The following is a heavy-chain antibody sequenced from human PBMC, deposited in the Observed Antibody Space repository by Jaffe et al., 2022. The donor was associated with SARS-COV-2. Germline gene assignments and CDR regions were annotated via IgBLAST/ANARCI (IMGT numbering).Heavy chain of an antibody. CDR1: GFSRITTELS. Sequence: QITLKESGPTLVKPTQTLTLTCSFTGFSRITTELSMGWIRQPPGKALEWLAVIYWDDDKRYSPYLKTRLTITKDTSKNQVVLTMTDMDPEDTATYFCAHLPNYSTQYYFDYWGQGALVTVSS. CDR2: IYWDDDK. CDR3: AHLPNYSTQYYFDY. D-gene: IGHD1-7*01. V-gene: IGHV2-5*02. J-gene: IGHJ4*02.